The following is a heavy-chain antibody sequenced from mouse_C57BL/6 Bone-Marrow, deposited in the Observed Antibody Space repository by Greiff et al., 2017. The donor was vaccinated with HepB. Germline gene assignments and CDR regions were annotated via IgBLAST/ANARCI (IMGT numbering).Heavy chain of an antibody. V-gene: IGHV1-82*01. Sequence: VKLQESGPELVKPGASVKISCKASGYAFSSSWMNWVKQRPGKGLEWIGRIYPGDGDTNYNGKFKGKATLTADKSSSTAYMQLSSLTSEDSAVYFCAEYGNYNYWGQGTTLTVSS. CDR2: IYPGDGDT. D-gene: IGHD2-1*01. J-gene: IGHJ2*01. CDR3: AEYGNYNY. CDR1: GYAFSSSW.